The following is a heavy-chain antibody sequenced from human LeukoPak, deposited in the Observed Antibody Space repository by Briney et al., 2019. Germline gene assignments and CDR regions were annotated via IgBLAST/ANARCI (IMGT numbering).Heavy chain of an antibody. V-gene: IGHV4-30-2*01. CDR3: ARGNGGNSAFVY. CDR1: GGSISSGGYS. J-gene: IGHJ4*02. CDR2: IYHSGST. Sequence: SETLSLTCAVSGGSISSGGYSWSWVRQPPGKGLEWIGYIYHSGSTYYNPSLKSRVTISVDRSKNQFSLKLSSVTAADTAVYYCARGNGGNSAFVYWGQGTLVTVSS. D-gene: IGHD4-23*01.